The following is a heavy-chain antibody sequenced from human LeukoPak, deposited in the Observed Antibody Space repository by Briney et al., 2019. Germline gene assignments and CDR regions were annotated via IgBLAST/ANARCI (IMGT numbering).Heavy chain of an antibody. CDR3: ARDGYFSYYYYMDV. V-gene: IGHV1-2*02. CDR2: INPNSGGT. J-gene: IGHJ6*03. Sequence: ASVKVSCKASGYTFTSYDINWVRQAPGQGLEWMGWINPNSGGTNYAQKFQGRVTMTRDTSISTAYMELSRLRSDDTAVYYCARDGYFSYYYYMDVWGKGTTVTVSS. CDR1: GYTFTSYD. D-gene: IGHD3-9*01.